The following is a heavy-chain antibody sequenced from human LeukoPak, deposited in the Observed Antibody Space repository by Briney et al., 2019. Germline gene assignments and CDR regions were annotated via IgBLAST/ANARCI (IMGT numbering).Heavy chain of an antibody. D-gene: IGHD3-10*01. Sequence: ASVKVSCKVSGYTLTELSMHWVRRAPGKGLEWMGGFDPEDGETIYAQKFQGRVTMTEDTSTDTAYMELSSLRSEDTAVYYCATNLLRITMVRGVNWFDPWGQGTLVTVPS. CDR2: FDPEDGET. J-gene: IGHJ5*02. CDR1: GYTLTELS. CDR3: ATNLLRITMVRGVNWFDP. V-gene: IGHV1-24*01.